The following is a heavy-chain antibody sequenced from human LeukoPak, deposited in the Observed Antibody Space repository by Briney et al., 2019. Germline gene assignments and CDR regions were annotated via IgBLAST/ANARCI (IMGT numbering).Heavy chain of an antibody. CDR3: ARDSSTLGMDV. V-gene: IGHV3-30-3*01. Sequence: GRSLRLSCAASGFTFSSYAMHWVRQAPGKGLEWVAVISYDGSNKYYADSVKGRCTISRDNSKNTLYLQMNSLRAEDTAVYYCARDSSTLGMDVWGQGTTVTLSS. CDR1: GFTFSSYA. J-gene: IGHJ6*02. CDR2: ISYDGSNK.